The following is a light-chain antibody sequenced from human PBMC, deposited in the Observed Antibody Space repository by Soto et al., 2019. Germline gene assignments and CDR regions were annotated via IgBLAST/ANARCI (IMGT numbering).Light chain of an antibody. CDR2: EVS. J-gene: IGLJ1*01. V-gene: IGLV2-14*01. CDR3: SSYRSSSTYV. CDR1: SSDIGSYNY. Sequence: QSALTQPASVSGSPGQSITISCTGTSSDIGSYNYVSWPQQHPGQAPRLMIYEVSHRASGVPDQFSASKSGNTASRTISGLQAGDEADYYCSSYRSSSTYVFGTGTKVTVL.